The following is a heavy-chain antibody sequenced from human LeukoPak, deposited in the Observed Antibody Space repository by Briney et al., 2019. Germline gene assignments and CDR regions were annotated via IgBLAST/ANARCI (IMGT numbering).Heavy chain of an antibody. CDR3: TRAPRYCSSTSCSPPVDS. CDR1: RVTFGDYA. V-gene: IGHV3-49*04. D-gene: IGHD2-2*01. J-gene: IGHJ4*02. CDR2: IRSNTDGGTT. Sequence: TGGSLRLSRSSPRVTFGDYAISWVRHAPGKGLQWVGFIRSNTDGGTTEYAASLKGRFTISRNDSKSVAYLQMKILKTEDTAVYYCTRAPRYCSSTSCSPPVDSWGQGALVTVSS.